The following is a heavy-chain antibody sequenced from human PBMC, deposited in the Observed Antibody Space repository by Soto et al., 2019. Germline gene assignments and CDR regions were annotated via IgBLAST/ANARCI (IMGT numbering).Heavy chain of an antibody. Sequence: PSETLSLTCAVYGGSFSGYYWSWIRQPPGKGLEWIGEINHSGSTNYNPSLKSRVTISVDTSKNQFSLNLNSVTAADTAVYYCARHATRSYDYWGQGTLVTVSS. V-gene: IGHV4-34*01. J-gene: IGHJ4*02. CDR2: INHSGST. CDR3: ARHATRSYDY. CDR1: GGSFSGYY.